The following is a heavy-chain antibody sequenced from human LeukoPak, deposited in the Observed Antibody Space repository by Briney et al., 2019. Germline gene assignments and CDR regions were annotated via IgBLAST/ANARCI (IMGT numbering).Heavy chain of an antibody. V-gene: IGHV3-7*01. Sequence: GGSLRLSCAASGFTFSGHWRSWVRQAPGKGLEWVANIKYDGSGKYYMDSVKGRFTVSRDNAKNSLYLQLSSLRAEDTAVYYCVRDFTWTTGDEIWGQGTLVTVSS. CDR2: IKYDGSGK. J-gene: IGHJ4*02. CDR1: GFTFSGHW. D-gene: IGHD7-27*01. CDR3: VRDFTWTTGDEI.